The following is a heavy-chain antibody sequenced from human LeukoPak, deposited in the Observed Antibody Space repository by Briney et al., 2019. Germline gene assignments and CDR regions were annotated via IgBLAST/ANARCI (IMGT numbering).Heavy chain of an antibody. Sequence: SETLSLTCTVSGASITSIPYYWGWIRQPPGKGLEWIVSIYYSGSTYYNPSLKSRVTIFLDTSKNQFSLKLSSVTAADTAVYYCARGHSSGWYFSRDAFDIWGQGTMVTVSS. V-gene: IGHV4-39*07. D-gene: IGHD6-19*01. CDR3: ARGHSSGWYFSRDAFDI. CDR2: IYYSGST. J-gene: IGHJ3*02. CDR1: GASITSIPYY.